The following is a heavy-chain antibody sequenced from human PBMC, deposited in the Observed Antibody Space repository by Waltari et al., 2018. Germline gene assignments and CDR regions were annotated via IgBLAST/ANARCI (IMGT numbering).Heavy chain of an antibody. CDR1: GCTLRSYG. CDR2: IIPSFGTA. D-gene: IGHD1-26*01. V-gene: IGHV1-69*05. J-gene: IGHJ4*02. Sequence: QVQLVQSWAEVKKPGSWVKVSCKASGCTLRSYGTSWGRQAPGQGLEGMGVIIPSFGTANYAQKFQGRITITTDESTSTAYMELSSLRSEDTAVYYCAGEVGATGWGQGTLVTVSS. CDR3: AGEVGATG.